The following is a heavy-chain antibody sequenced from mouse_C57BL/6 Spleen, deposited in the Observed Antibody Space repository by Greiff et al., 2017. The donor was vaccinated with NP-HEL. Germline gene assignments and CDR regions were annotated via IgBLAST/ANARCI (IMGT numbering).Heavy chain of an antibody. CDR3: ARRYYGSSYWYFDG. V-gene: IGHV1-59*01. J-gene: IGHJ1*03. CDR2: IDPSDSYT. D-gene: IGHD1-1*01. CDR1: GYTFTSYW. Sequence: QVQLQQPGAELVRPGTSVKLSCKASGYTFTSYWMHWVKQRPGQGLEWIGVIDPSDSYTNYNQKFKGKATLTVDTSSSTAYMQLSSLTSEDSAVYYCARRYYGSSYWYFDGWGTGTTVTVSS.